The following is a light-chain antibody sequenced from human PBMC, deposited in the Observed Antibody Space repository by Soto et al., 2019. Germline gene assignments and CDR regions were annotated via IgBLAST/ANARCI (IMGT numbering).Light chain of an antibody. CDR1: QSISSW. J-gene: IGKJ1*01. Sequence: SQMTQSLSAMSASAGDKVTRICRASQSISSWLAWYQQKPGKAPKLLIYDASSLESGVPSRFSGSGSGTEFTLTISSLQPDDFATYYCQQYNSYSRTFGQGTKVDI. CDR2: DAS. V-gene: IGKV1-5*02. CDR3: QQYNSYSRT.